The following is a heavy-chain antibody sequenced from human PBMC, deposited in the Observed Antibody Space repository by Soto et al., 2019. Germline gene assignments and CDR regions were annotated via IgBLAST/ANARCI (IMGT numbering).Heavy chain of an antibody. CDR1: GGSISSGGYY. Sequence: QVQLQESGPGLVKPSQTLSLTCTVSGGSISSGGYYWSWIRQHPGKGLERIGYIYYSGSTYYNPSLKSRVTISVDTSKTQFTLKLSSVTAADTAVYYCARVGGINWFDPWGQGTLVTVSS. D-gene: IGHD3-16*01. CDR2: IYYSGST. J-gene: IGHJ5*02. CDR3: ARVGGINWFDP. V-gene: IGHV4-31*03.